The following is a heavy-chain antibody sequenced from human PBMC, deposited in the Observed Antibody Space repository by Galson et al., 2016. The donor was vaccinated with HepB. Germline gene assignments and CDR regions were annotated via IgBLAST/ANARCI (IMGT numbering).Heavy chain of an antibody. Sequence: SLRLSCAASGFTFSSYAMNWVRQTPGKGLEWVSTVSAGGGSAFDADSVKGRFTTSRDNSKNTLYLQMNSLRAEDTAVYYCAKLLVRDYPILTGYKALDYWGQGTLVTVSS. V-gene: IGHV3-23*01. D-gene: IGHD3-9*01. CDR1: GFTFSSYA. CDR2: VSAGGGSA. CDR3: AKLLVRDYPILTGYKALDY. J-gene: IGHJ4*02.